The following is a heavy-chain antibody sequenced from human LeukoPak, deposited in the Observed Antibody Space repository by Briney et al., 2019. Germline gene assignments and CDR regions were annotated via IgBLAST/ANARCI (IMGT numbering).Heavy chain of an antibody. Sequence: GGSLRLSCAASGFTFSSYAMSWVRQAPGKGLEWVSAISGSGDNTYYADSVKGRFTISRDNSKNTLYLQMNSLRAEDTAVYYCAKPLKVAGTDWFDPWGQGTLVTVSS. CDR2: ISGSGDNT. J-gene: IGHJ5*02. CDR3: AKPLKVAGTDWFDP. D-gene: IGHD6-19*01. V-gene: IGHV3-23*01. CDR1: GFTFSSYA.